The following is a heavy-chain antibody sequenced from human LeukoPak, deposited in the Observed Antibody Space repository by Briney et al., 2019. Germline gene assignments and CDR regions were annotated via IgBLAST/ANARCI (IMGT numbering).Heavy chain of an antibody. CDR3: ARHRLPGITAGGKVEFDY. CDR2: IFYRWRT. V-gene: IGHV4-39*01. CDR1: GGSISSGRYY. J-gene: IGHJ4*02. Sequence: SETLSLTCTVSGGSISSGRYYWGWIRQPPGKGVEWSGSIFYRWRTYYSPSLKSRLTISIDTSKTQFSLKLSSVPAADTAVYYCARHRLPGITAGGKVEFDYWGQGTLVTVSS. D-gene: IGHD6-13*01.